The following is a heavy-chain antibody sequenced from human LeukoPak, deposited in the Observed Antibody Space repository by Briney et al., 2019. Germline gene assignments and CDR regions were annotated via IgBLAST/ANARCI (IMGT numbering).Heavy chain of an antibody. CDR1: GGSISSYY. CDR3: ARFSFSSSDFDY. J-gene: IGHJ4*02. Sequence: SETLSLTCTVSGGSISSYYWNWIRQPPGKGLEWIGYIYYSGSTNYNPSLKSRITISVDTSKKQFSLKVSSVTAPDTAVYYCARFSFSSSDFDYWGQGTLVTVSS. CDR2: IYYSGST. V-gene: IGHV4-59*01. D-gene: IGHD6-6*01.